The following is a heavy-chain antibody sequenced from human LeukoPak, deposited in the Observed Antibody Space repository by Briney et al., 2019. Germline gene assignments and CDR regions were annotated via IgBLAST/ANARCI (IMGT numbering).Heavy chain of an antibody. Sequence: PGGSLRLSCAASGFTFNTYTMNWVRQAPGKGLEWVSSISSSSNNINYADSVKGRFTISRDNAMNSVHLQMNSPRVEDTAVYYCARGYQRPDYWGQGTLITVSS. CDR3: ARGYQRPDY. V-gene: IGHV3-21*01. D-gene: IGHD2-2*01. CDR2: ISSSSNNI. CDR1: GFTFNTYT. J-gene: IGHJ4*02.